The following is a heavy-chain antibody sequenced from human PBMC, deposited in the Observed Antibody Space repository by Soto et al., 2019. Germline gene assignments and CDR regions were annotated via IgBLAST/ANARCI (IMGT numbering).Heavy chain of an antibody. V-gene: IGHV1-58*01. CDR2: IVVGSGNT. Sequence: ASVNVSCKASGFTFTSSAVQWVRQARGQRLEWIGWIVVGSGNTNYAQKFQERVTITRDMSTSTAYMELSSLRSEDTAVYYCAADRLGYCSGGSCYYYYGMDVWGQGTTVTVSS. CDR3: AADRLGYCSGGSCYYYYGMDV. D-gene: IGHD2-15*01. J-gene: IGHJ6*02. CDR1: GFTFTSSA.